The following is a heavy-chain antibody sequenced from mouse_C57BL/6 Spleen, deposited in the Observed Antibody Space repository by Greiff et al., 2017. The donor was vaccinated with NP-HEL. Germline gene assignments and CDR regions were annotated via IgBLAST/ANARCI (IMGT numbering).Heavy chain of an antibody. D-gene: IGHD2-4*01. CDR1: GYTFTSYG. V-gene: IGHV1-81*01. CDR2: IYPRSGNT. Sequence: VQLVESGAELARPGASVKLSCKASGYTFTSYGISWVKQRTGQGLEWIGEIYPRSGNTYYNEKFKGKATLTADKSSSTAYMELRSLTSEDSAVYFCAWIYYDYDKAYWGQGTLVTVSA. CDR3: AWIYYDYDKAY. J-gene: IGHJ3*01.